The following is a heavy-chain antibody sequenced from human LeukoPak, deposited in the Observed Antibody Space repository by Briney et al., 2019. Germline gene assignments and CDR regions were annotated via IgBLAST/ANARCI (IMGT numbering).Heavy chain of an antibody. CDR1: GFTFSSYA. J-gene: IGHJ4*02. D-gene: IGHD2-15*01. CDR2: MSYDGSNK. CDR3: ARDDRYCSGGSCFARSHNFDY. V-gene: IGHV3-30*04. Sequence: GGSLRLSCAASGFTFSSYAMHWVRQAPGKGLEWVAVMSYDGSNKYYADSVKGRFTISRDNSKNTLYLQMNSLRAEDTAVYYCARDDRYCSGGSCFARSHNFDYWGQGTLVTVSS.